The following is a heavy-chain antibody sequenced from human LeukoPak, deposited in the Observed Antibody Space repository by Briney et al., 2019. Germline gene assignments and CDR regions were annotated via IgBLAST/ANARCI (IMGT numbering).Heavy chain of an antibody. CDR3: ARIISHPYYYYYMDV. V-gene: IGHV3-21*01. Sequence: GGSLRLSCAASGFTFSSYSMNWVRQAPGKGLEWVSSISSSSYIYYADSVKGRFTISRDNAKNSLYLQMNSLRAEDTAVYYCARIISHPYYYYYMDVWGKGTTVTVSS. CDR1: GFTFSSYS. CDR2: ISSSSYI. J-gene: IGHJ6*03.